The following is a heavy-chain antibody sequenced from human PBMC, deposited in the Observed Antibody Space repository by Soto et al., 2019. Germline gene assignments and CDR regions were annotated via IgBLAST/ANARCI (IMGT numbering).Heavy chain of an antibody. Sequence: PGGSLRLSCAASGFTFSTFWMNWIRQAPGKGLEWVANIKSDGSEQYYVDSVRGRFTISRDNAKNSLYLQMNSLRAEDTAVYYCARDVAVSGNWFDPWGQGTLVTVSS. CDR1: GFTFSTFW. D-gene: IGHD6-19*01. V-gene: IGHV3-7*03. CDR3: ARDVAVSGNWFDP. J-gene: IGHJ5*02. CDR2: IKSDGSEQ.